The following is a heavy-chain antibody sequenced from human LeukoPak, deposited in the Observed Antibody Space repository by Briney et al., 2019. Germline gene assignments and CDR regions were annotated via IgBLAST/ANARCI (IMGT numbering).Heavy chain of an antibody. J-gene: IGHJ6*02. V-gene: IGHV1-8*02. CDR1: GGTFSSYA. D-gene: IGHD3-10*01. CDR2: MNPNSGNT. CDR3: ASQRTSGSVYYYYYGMDV. Sequence: ASVKVSCKASGGTFSSYAINWVRQATGQGLEWMGWMNPNSGNTGYAQKFQGRVTMTRNTSISTAYMELSSLRSEDTAVYYCASQRTSGSVYYYYYGMDVWGQGTTVTVSS.